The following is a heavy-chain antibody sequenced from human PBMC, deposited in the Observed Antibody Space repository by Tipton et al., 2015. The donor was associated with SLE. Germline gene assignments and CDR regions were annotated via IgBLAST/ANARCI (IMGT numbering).Heavy chain of an antibody. D-gene: IGHD3-22*01. V-gene: IGHV4-34*12. J-gene: IGHJ4*02. CDR2: VFRGGST. Sequence: GLVKPSETLSLTCSVYGDSLSGQYWSWIRQPPGKGLEWIGEVFRGGSTFNNPSLKSRVTISAVTSKNQYSLKLNSVIAADTAVYYCARSAPDSSAYPTFFDYWGQGTPVIVSS. CDR3: ARSAPDSSAYPTFFDY. CDR1: GDSLSGQY.